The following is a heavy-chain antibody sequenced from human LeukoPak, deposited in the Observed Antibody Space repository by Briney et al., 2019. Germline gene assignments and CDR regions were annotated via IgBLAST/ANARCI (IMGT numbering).Heavy chain of an antibody. CDR1: GFSLSGYA. J-gene: IGHJ5*02. V-gene: IGHV3-23*05. Sequence: GGSLRLSCVASGFSLSGYAMSWVRQAPGKGPEWAPGILTSGTTYYSDSVKGRFTISRDSSKNTLYLQMNSLRSEDTAIYSCAKDLTYNDGRWEFVPWGQGTLVTVSS. D-gene: IGHD3-9*01. CDR3: AKDLTYNDGRWEFVP. CDR2: ILTSGTT.